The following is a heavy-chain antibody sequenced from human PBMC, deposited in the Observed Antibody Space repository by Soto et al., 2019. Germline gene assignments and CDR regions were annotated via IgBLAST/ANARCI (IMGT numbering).Heavy chain of an antibody. J-gene: IGHJ4*02. V-gene: IGHV3-23*01. Sequence: GGSLRLSCAASGFTFSSYAMSWVRQAPGKGLEWVSAISGSGGSTYYADSVKGRLTISRDNSKNTLYLQMNSLRAEDTAVYYCAKDRRMTTVMSFFDYWGQGTLVTVSS. CDR2: ISGSGGST. CDR3: AKDRRMTTVMSFFDY. CDR1: GFTFSSYA. D-gene: IGHD4-4*01.